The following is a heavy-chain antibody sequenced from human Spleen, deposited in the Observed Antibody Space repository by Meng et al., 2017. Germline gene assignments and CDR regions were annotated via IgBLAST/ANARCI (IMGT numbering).Heavy chain of an antibody. J-gene: IGHJ4*02. V-gene: IGHV4-59*11. CDR2: VYYSGTT. Sequence: GSLRLSCSVSGGSLSGHYWIWIRQAPGKGLEWIGYVYYSGTTKYNPALNSRVIISLDTSKNQFSLKLHSVITADTAVYYCARMSYDTLTGYYHLFDYWGQGTLVTVSS. CDR1: GGSLSGHY. D-gene: IGHD3-9*01. CDR3: ARMSYDTLTGYYHLFDY.